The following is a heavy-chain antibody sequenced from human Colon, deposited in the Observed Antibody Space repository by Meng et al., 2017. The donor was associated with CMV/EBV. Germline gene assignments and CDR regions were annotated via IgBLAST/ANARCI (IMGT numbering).Heavy chain of an antibody. V-gene: IGHV3-21*06. CDR3: ARPLSPRSAYSALLAF. CDR2: ITTANAYI. CDR1: GFIFSSYG. J-gene: IGHJ4*02. Sequence: GESLKISCAASGFIFSSYGMNWVRQAPGKGLEWVSSITTANAYISYAESVKGRFTISRDGAKSSLFLQMDSLRVDDTAVYYCARPLSPRSAYSALLAFWGQGTLVTVSS. D-gene: IGHD2-15*01.